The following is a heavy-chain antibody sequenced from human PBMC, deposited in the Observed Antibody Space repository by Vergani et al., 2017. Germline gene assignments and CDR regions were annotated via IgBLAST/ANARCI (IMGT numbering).Heavy chain of an antibody. Sequence: EVQLLESGGGLVQPGGSLRLSCAASGFTFSSYAMSWVRQAPGKGLEWVSAISGSGGSTYYADSVKGRFTISRDNSKNTLYLQMNSLRAEETAVYYCAKFPRGLRVWGGMDVWGQGTTVTVSS. CDR2: ISGSGGST. V-gene: IGHV3-23*01. CDR1: GFTFSSYA. CDR3: AKFPRGLRVWGGMDV. J-gene: IGHJ6*02. D-gene: IGHD3-16*01.